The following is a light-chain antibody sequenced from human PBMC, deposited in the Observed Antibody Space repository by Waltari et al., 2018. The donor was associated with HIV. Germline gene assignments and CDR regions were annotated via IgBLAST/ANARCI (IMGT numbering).Light chain of an antibody. J-gene: IGLJ2*01. V-gene: IGLV2-14*03. Sequence: QSALTQPASVSGSPGQSITISCTGGHNYVSWYQQHPGKAPKLIIYDVSNRPSGVSNRFSGSKSGNTASLTISGLQAEDESYYYCNSYTSSNTLVVFGGGTKLTVL. CDR2: DVS. CDR3: NSYTSSNTLVV. CDR1: GHNY.